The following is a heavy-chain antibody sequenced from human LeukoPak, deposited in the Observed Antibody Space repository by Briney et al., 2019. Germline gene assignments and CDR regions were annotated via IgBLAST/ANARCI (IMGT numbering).Heavy chain of an antibody. J-gene: IGHJ6*02. CDR2: IWYDGSNK. V-gene: IGHV3-33*06. Sequence: GGSLRLSCAASGFTFSSYGMHWVRQAPGKGLEWVAVIWYDGSNKYYADSVKGRFTISRDNSKNTLYLQMNSLRAEDTAVYYCAKDRKKVVVPAAIYYYYYGMDVWGQGTTVTVSS. CDR1: GFTFSSYG. D-gene: IGHD2-2*01. CDR3: AKDRKKVVVPAAIYYYYYGMDV.